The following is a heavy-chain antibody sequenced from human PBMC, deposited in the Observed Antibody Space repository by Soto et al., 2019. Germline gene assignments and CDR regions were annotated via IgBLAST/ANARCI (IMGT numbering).Heavy chain of an antibody. V-gene: IGHV1-2*02. CDR2: INPNSGGT. D-gene: IGHD2-2*01. J-gene: IGHJ3*02. Sequence: QVPLVQSGAEVKKPGASVKVSCKASGYTFTGYYMHWVRQAPGQGLEWMGWINPNSGGTNYAQKFQGRVTMTRDTAISTAYMELSRLRSDDTAVYYCARDIVVVPAAMGYAFDIWGQGTMVTVSS. CDR1: GYTFTGYY. CDR3: ARDIVVVPAAMGYAFDI.